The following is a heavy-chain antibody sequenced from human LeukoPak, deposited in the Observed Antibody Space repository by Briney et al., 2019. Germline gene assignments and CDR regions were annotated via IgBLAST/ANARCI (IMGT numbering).Heavy chain of an antibody. CDR1: GFTFSSYS. J-gene: IGHJ4*02. CDR3: AKDRSGWHQTIDY. Sequence: GSLRLSCAASGFTFSSYSMNWVRQAPGKGLEWVSSISSSSSYIYYADSVKGRFTISRDNAKNSLYLQMNSLRAEDTAVYYCAKDRSGWHQTIDYWGEGTLVTVSS. V-gene: IGHV3-21*01. CDR2: ISSSSSYI. D-gene: IGHD6-19*01.